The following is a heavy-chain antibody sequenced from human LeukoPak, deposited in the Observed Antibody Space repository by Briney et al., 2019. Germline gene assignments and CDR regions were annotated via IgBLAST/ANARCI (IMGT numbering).Heavy chain of an antibody. J-gene: IGHJ4*02. CDR1: GFSLSTSGVG. Sequence: SGPTLVNPTQTLTLTCTFSGFSLSTSGVGVGWIRQPPGKALEWLALIYWDDDKRYSPSLKSRLTITKDTSKSQVVLTMTNMDPVDTATYYCAHRGTVTTLEPFDYWGQGTLVTVSS. CDR2: IYWDDDK. V-gene: IGHV2-5*02. CDR3: AHRGTVTTLEPFDY. D-gene: IGHD4-17*01.